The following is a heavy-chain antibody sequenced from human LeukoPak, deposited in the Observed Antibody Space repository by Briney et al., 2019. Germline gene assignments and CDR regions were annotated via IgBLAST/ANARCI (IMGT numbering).Heavy chain of an antibody. CDR1: GFTFSRYS. V-gene: IGHV3-74*01. J-gene: IGHJ4*02. D-gene: IGHD3-16*01. Sequence: GGSLRLSCAASGFTFSRYSMHWVRQARGKGLVWVSHVNSDGSGTDYADSVKGRFTISRGNAKNTLYLQMNSLRVEDTAVYYCVCLGLGGLSLDWGQGTLVTVSS. CDR2: VNSDGSGT. CDR3: VCLGLGGLSLD.